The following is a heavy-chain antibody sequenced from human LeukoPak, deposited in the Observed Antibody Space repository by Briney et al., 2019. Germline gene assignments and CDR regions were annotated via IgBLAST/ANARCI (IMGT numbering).Heavy chain of an antibody. Sequence: SQTLSLTCAISGDNVSSDTAAWNWSRQSPSRGLAWLGRTYYRSKWYNDYAVSVRGRITINPDTSKNQFSLQLNSVTPEDTAVYFCIRDGERDVFDVSGQGTMVTISP. V-gene: IGHV6-1*01. CDR2: TYYRSKWYN. D-gene: IGHD3-10*01. CDR1: GDNVSSDTAA. CDR3: IRDGERDVFDV. J-gene: IGHJ3*01.